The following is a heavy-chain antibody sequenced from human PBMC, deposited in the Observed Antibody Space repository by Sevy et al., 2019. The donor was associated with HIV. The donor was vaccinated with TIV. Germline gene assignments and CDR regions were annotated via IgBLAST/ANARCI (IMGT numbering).Heavy chain of an antibody. Sequence: GGSLRLSCAASGFRFSDYSMHWVRQAPGKGLEWVAVISYDGRNNKYNVDSVKGRFTISRDNSKNTLFLQMNSLRAEDSAIYYCARDRGEILHSAFDYWGQGTLATVSS. CDR2: ISYDGRNNK. CDR3: ARDRGEILHSAFDY. CDR1: GFRFSDYS. D-gene: IGHD3-16*01. J-gene: IGHJ4*02. V-gene: IGHV3-30*14.